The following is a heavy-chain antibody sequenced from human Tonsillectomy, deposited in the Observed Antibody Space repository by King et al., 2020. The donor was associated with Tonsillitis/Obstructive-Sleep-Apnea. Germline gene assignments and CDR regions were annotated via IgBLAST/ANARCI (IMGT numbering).Heavy chain of an antibody. V-gene: IGHV3-11*05. Sequence: VQLVESGGGLVKPGRSLRLSCAASGFTFSDYYMSWIRQAPGKGLEWVSYISSSSSYTNYADSVKGRFTISRDNAKNSLYLQMNSLRAEDTAVYYCARDLGYCSSTSCYSDWFDPWGQGTLVTVSS. CDR2: ISSSSSYT. J-gene: IGHJ5*02. D-gene: IGHD2-2*01. CDR1: GFTFSDYY. CDR3: ARDLGYCSSTSCYSDWFDP.